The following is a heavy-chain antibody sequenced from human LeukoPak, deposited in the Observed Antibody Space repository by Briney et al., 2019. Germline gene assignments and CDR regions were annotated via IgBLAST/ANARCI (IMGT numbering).Heavy chain of an antibody. CDR1: GGSLSGYY. Sequence: SETLSLTCAVYGGSLSGYYWSWIRQPPGKGLEWIGEINHSGSTNYNPSLKSRVTISVDTSKNQFSLKLSSVTAADTAVYYCARGAGSSGWYGQIYYYYGMDVWGQGTTVTVSS. CDR2: INHSGST. V-gene: IGHV4-34*01. D-gene: IGHD6-19*01. CDR3: ARGAGSSGWYGQIYYYYGMDV. J-gene: IGHJ6*02.